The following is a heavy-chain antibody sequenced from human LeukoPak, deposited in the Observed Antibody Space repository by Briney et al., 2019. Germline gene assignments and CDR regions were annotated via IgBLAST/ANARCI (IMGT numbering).Heavy chain of an antibody. CDR3: ARVQYFYDSGGYRTDGFDI. V-gene: IGHV4-4*07. CDR1: GGSIRNYY. D-gene: IGHD3-22*01. Sequence: PSETLSLTCTVSGGSIRNYYWTWIRQPAGKGLEWIGRVHTSGSSSNSSLKSRITMSVDTSKNQFSLTLRSVTAADTAVYYCARVQYFYDSGGYRTDGFDIWGQGTKVTVSS. CDR2: VHTSGSS. J-gene: IGHJ3*02.